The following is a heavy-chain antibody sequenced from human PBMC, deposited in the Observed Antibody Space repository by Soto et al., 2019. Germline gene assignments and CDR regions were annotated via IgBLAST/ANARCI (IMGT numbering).Heavy chain of an antibody. D-gene: IGHD3-10*01. CDR1: GFSISSNY. CDR2: LYSGGTS. CDR3: ARGQQVSTIRGVQGFDY. Sequence: PGGSLRLSCAASGFSISSNYVTWVRQAPGKGLEWVSLLYSGGTSYYADSVKGRFTISRDNSKNTLFLQMNRLKTEDTAVYYCARGQQVSTIRGVQGFDYGGQGTLVTVSS. J-gene: IGHJ4*02. V-gene: IGHV3-53*01.